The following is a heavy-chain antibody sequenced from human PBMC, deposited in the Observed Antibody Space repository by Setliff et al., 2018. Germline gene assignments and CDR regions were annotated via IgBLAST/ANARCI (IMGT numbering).Heavy chain of an antibody. CDR2: INQDGSEK. Sequence: GGSLRLSCAASGFTFSSYWMSWVRQAPGKGLEWVANINQDGSEKYYVDSVKGRFTISRDNAKNSLYLQMSSLRADDTAVYYCARPGRSNYWDSFDYWGQGTLVTVSS. CDR1: GFTFSSYW. D-gene: IGHD3-10*01. V-gene: IGHV3-7*01. J-gene: IGHJ4*02. CDR3: ARPGRSNYWDSFDY.